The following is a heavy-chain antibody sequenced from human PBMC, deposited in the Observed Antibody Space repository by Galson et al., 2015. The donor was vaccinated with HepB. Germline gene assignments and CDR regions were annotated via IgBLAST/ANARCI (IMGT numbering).Heavy chain of an antibody. J-gene: IGHJ4*02. D-gene: IGHD5-18*01. CDR1: GFTFSSYA. V-gene: IGHV3-23*01. CDR2: ISGGGDTT. CDR3: AKDRGYSYGSDY. Sequence: SLRLSCAASGFTFSSYAMSWVRQAPGKGLKWVSIISGGGDTTYADSVKGRFTISRDNSKNTLYLQMNSLRAEDTAVYYCAKDRGYSYGSDYWGQGTLVTVSS.